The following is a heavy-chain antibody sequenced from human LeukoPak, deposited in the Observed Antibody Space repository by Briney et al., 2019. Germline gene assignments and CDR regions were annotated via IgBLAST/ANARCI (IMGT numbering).Heavy chain of an antibody. V-gene: IGHV4-4*02. J-gene: IGHJ6*03. Sequence: SEALSLTCAVSGGSISSNNWWSWVRQPPGKGLEWIGEIYHSGNANYNPSLKTRVTMSVDKSKNQFSLILSSVTAADTAVYYCARDFLARGKSWFGELSGYYYYYMDVWGKGTTVTVSS. CDR1: GGSISSNNW. CDR2: IYHSGNA. CDR3: ARDFLARGKSWFGELSGYYYYYMDV. D-gene: IGHD3-10*01.